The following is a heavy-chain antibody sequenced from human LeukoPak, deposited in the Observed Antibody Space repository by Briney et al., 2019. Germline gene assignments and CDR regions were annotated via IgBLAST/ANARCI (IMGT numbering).Heavy chain of an antibody. CDR1: GFTFSSYE. D-gene: IGHD4-17*01. CDR3: ARDNGDSRFDY. CDR2: ISSSGSTI. J-gene: IGHJ4*02. Sequence: GGSLRLSCVASGFTFSSYEMNWVRQATGKGLEWVSYISSSGSTIYYADSVKGRFTISRDNAKNSLYLQMNSLRAEDTAVYCARDNGDSRFDYWGQGTLVTVSS. V-gene: IGHV3-48*03.